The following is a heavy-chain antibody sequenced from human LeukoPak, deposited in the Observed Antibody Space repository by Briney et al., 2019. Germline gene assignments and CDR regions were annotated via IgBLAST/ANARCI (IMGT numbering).Heavy chain of an antibody. CDR2: IHPNGGVK. CDR3: ASTFPYCTSGICAL. CDR1: GLTFGSYW. D-gene: IGHD2-15*01. J-gene: IGHJ4*02. Sequence: PGGSLRLSCAASGLTFGSYWMSWVRQAPGKGLEWVANIHPNGGVKNYVDSVKGRFTISRDNAANSLYLQVNSLRAEDSAVYYCASTFPYCTSGICALGGQGTLVTVSS. V-gene: IGHV3-7*01.